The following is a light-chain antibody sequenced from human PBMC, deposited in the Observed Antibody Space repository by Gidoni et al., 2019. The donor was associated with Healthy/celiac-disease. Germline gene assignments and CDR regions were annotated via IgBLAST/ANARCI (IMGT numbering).Light chain of an antibody. J-gene: IGLJ3*02. CDR2: RNN. CDR3: AAWDDSLSFWV. V-gene: IGLV1-47*01. Sequence: QSVLTPPPSASGTPGPRVTISCSGSSSNIGSNYVYWYQQLPGTAPKLLIYRNNQRPSGVPDRFSGSKSGTSASLAISGLRSEDEADYYCAAWDDSLSFWVFGGGTKLTVL. CDR1: SSNIGSNY.